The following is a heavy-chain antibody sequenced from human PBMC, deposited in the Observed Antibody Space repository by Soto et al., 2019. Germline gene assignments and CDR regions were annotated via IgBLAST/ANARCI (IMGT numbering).Heavy chain of an antibody. J-gene: IGHJ4*02. D-gene: IGHD6-19*01. CDR3: ARSVAVPGAHIDY. V-gene: IGHV4-61*01. CDR1: GGSVSSGSYY. CDR2: IYYSGST. Sequence: SETLSLTCTVSGGSVSSGSYYWSWIRQPPGKGLEWIGYIYYSGSTNYNPSLKSRVTISVDTSKNQFSLKLSSVTAADTAVYFCARSVAVPGAHIDYWGQGTQVTVSS.